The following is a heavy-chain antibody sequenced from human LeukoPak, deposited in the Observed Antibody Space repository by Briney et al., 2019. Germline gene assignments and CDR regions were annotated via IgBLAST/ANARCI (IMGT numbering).Heavy chain of an antibody. D-gene: IGHD1-26*01. CDR3: ARQYSGSYPYYFDY. CDR1: GGSISSSSYY. J-gene: IGHJ4*02. CDR2: IYYSGST. Sequence: PSETLSLTCTVSGGSISSSSYYWGWIRQPPGKGLEWIGSIYYSGSTYYNPSLKSQVTISVDTSKNQFSLKLSAVTAADTAVYYCARQYSGSYPYYFDYWGQGTLVTVSS. V-gene: IGHV4-39*01.